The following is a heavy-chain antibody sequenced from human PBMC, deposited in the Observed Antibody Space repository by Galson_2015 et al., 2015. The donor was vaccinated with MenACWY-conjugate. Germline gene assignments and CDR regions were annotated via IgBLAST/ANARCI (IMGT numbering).Heavy chain of an antibody. CDR1: GYTFNTYG. V-gene: IGHV1-18*04. CDR2: ISGYNGNT. D-gene: IGHD3-3*01. J-gene: IGHJ6*02. CDR3: AREGNYDFWRGYTRPYYYYGMDV. Sequence: SVKVSCKASGYTFNTYGISWVRQAPGQGLEWMGWISGYNGNTDYAQKFQGRVTLTTDASTNTAYMELRSLRPDDTAVYYCAREGNYDFWRGYTRPYYYYGMDVWGQGTTVTVSS.